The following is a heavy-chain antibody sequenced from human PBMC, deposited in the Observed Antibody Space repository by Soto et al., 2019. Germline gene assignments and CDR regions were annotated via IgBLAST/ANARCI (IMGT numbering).Heavy chain of an antibody. CDR3: AKPFTPGGSGRSNFAH. Sequence: GRSLRLSCAASGFTFISYAMSWVRQAPGKGLEWVSSISSSGGSTYYADSVKGRFIISRDNSKNTLYLQMNSLRAEDTAAYYCAKPFTPGGSGRSNFAHWGQGTLVPVSS. CDR2: ISSSGGST. V-gene: IGHV3-23*01. D-gene: IGHD3-10*01. CDR1: GFTFISYA. J-gene: IGHJ5*02.